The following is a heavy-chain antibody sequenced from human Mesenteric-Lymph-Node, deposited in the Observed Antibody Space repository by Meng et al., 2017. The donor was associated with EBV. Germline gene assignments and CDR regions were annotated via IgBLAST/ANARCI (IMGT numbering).Heavy chain of an antibody. J-gene: IGHJ4*02. V-gene: IGHV1-2*06. CDR3: LRVAGQPY. CDR2: NNPHSGGT. CDR1: GDTFTGYY. Sequence: QVQLVQSGPALKKPWASLTVSCNASGDTFTGYYMRWGHHAPGQGLLWLVRNNPHSGGTNYTPTFKSRVTMTMDTSNSTASMKLSAVTSADTAVYYCLRVAGQPYWGQGTLVTVSS. D-gene: IGHD6-19*01.